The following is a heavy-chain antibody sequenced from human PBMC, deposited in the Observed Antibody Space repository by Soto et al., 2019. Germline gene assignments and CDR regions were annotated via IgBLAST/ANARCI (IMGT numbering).Heavy chain of an antibody. D-gene: IGHD3-16*01. Sequence: EVQLLESGGGLVQPGGSLRLSCAASGFTFSSYAMSWVRQAPGKGLGWVSAISGSGGSTYYADSVKGRFTISRDNSKKTLYLQMNSLRAEDTAVYYCAKVLRGGAMPGPDYWGQGTLVTVSS. CDR1: GFTFSSYA. V-gene: IGHV3-23*01. J-gene: IGHJ4*02. CDR3: AKVLRGGAMPGPDY. CDR2: ISGSGGST.